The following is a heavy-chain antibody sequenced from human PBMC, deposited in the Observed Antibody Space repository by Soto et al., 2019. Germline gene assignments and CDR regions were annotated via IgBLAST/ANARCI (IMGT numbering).Heavy chain of an antibody. CDR3: ARRGTYSSGWDY. CDR1: GYIFTSYW. V-gene: IGHV5-51*01. Sequence: GESLKISCKGSGYIFTSYWIGWVRQMPGKGLEWVGIIHGGDSNTRYSPSFEGQVTISTDKSISTAYLQWSSLKASDTAMYYCARRGTYSSGWDYWGQGTLVTVST. D-gene: IGHD6-19*01. CDR2: IHGGDSNT. J-gene: IGHJ4*02.